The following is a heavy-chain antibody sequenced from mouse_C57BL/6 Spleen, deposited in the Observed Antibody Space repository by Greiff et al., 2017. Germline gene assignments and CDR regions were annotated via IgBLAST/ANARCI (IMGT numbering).Heavy chain of an antibody. Sequence: QVQLKESGAELVKPGASVKISCKASGYAFSSYWMNWVKQRPGKGLEWIGQIYPGDGDTNYNGKFKGKATLTADKSSSTAYMQLSSLTSEDSAVYFCARGGYYGSSPFDYWGQGTTLTVSS. CDR3: ARGGYYGSSPFDY. CDR2: IYPGDGDT. V-gene: IGHV1-80*01. J-gene: IGHJ2*01. CDR1: GYAFSSYW. D-gene: IGHD1-1*01.